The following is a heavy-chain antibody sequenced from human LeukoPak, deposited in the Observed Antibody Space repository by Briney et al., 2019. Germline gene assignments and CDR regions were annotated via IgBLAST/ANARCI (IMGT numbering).Heavy chain of an antibody. CDR3: ARDLVEMATMEAFDI. D-gene: IGHD5-24*01. CDR2: IIPSFGTA. V-gene: IGHV1-69*13. J-gene: IGHJ3*02. CDR1: EGTFSSYA. Sequence: GASVEVSCKASEGTFSSYAISWVRQAPGHGLEWMGGIIPSFGTANYAQKFQGRVTITADESTTTAYMELSSLRSEDTAVYYCARDLVEMATMEAFDIWGQGTMVTVSS.